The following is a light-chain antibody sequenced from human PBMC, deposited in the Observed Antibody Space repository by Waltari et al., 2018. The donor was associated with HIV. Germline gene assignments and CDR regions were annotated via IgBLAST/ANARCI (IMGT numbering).Light chain of an antibody. V-gene: IGLV1-44*01. J-gene: IGLJ1*01. CDR2: INN. CDR3: ATWDDSLKGYV. Sequence: QSVLTQPPSASTTPGQRVTISCSGSSSNIGSNTVNWYEQLPGAAPKLLIYINNQRPSAVPDRFSGSKSGTSASLSISGLHSDDEADYYCATWDDSLKGYVFGTGTKVTVL. CDR1: SSNIGSNT.